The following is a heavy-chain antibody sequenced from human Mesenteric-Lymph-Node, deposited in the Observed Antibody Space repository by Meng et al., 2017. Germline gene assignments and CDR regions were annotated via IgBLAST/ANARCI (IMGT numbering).Heavy chain of an antibody. V-gene: IGHV3-7*03. D-gene: IGHD6-13*01. CDR1: GVNFGSSW. CDR3: ARAQAAAGPFYYYGMDV. Sequence: GGSLRLSCVVAGVNFGSSWMSWVRQAPEKGLEWVANIKPDGSQKYYVDSVKDRFSISKDNAKNSLYLQMNSLRAEDTAVYYCARAQAAAGPFYYYGMDVWGQGTTVTVSS. J-gene: IGHJ6*02. CDR2: IKPDGSQK.